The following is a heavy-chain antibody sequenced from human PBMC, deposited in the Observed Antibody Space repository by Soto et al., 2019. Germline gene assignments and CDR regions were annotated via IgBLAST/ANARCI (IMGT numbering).Heavy chain of an antibody. Sequence: EVQLVESGGGLVQPGGSLRLSCAASGFTVSSNYMSWVRQAPGKGLEWVSVIYSGGSTYYADSVKGRFTISRDNSKNTLYLQMNSLRAEDTAVYYCARDGKAAARPYGMDVWGQGTTVTVSS. V-gene: IGHV3-66*01. J-gene: IGHJ6*02. CDR1: GFTVSSNY. CDR3: ARDGKAAARPYGMDV. CDR2: IYSGGST. D-gene: IGHD6-25*01.